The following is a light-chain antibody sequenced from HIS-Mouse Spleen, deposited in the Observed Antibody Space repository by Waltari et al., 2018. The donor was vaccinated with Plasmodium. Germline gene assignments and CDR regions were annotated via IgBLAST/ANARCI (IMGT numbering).Light chain of an antibody. CDR2: GAS. CDR1: QMVSSN. CDR3: QQYNNWSFT. V-gene: IGKV3-15*01. Sequence: EIVMTQSPATLSVSPGERATLSCRASQMVSSNLAWYQQKPGQAPRLLIYGASTRATGIPARFIGSGSGTEFTLTISSLQSEDFAVYYCQQYNNWSFTFGPGTKVDIK. J-gene: IGKJ3*01.